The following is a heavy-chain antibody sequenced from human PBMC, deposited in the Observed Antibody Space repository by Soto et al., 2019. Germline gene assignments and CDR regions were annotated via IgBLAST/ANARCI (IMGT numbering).Heavy chain of an antibody. D-gene: IGHD3-10*01. V-gene: IGHV3-23*01. CDR2: RGSGGST. CDR1: GFIFSNYA. Sequence: EVQLLESGGGVVQPGGSLTLSCAASGFIFSNYAMTWVRQAPGKGLEWVSSRGSGGSTYQADSVKGRFIISRDTSNNMLYLQMHRLRAEDTAVYYCANFRGPTYDFYYMDAWGKGTTVIVS. J-gene: IGHJ6*03. CDR3: ANFRGPTYDFYYMDA.